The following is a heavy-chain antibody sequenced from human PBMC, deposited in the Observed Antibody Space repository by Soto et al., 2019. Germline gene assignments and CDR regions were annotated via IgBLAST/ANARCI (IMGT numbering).Heavy chain of an antibody. Sequence: PSETLSLTCTVSGGSISSSSYYWGWIRQPPGKGLEWIGSIYYSGSTYYNPSLKSRVTISVDTSKNQFSLKLSSVTAADTAVYYCARQYCSGGSCYVYYYYYMDVWGKGTTVTVSS. V-gene: IGHV4-39*01. CDR3: ARQYCSGGSCYVYYYYYMDV. CDR2: IYYSGST. D-gene: IGHD2-15*01. J-gene: IGHJ6*03. CDR1: GGSISSSSYY.